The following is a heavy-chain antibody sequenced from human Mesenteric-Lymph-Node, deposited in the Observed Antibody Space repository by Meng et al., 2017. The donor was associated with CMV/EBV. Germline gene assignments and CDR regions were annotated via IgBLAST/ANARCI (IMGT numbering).Heavy chain of an antibody. CDR2: ISSSSSYI. V-gene: IGHV3-21*04. CDR3: TKSSSGAVEFDS. Sequence: GGSLRLSCAASGFTLNNYWMHWVRQAPGKGLEWVSSISSSSSYIYYADSVKGRFTVSRDNAKKSLYLQMNSLRPEDTGFYYCTKSSSGAVEFDSWGQGTLVTVSS. CDR1: GFTLNNYW. D-gene: IGHD6-19*01. J-gene: IGHJ4*02.